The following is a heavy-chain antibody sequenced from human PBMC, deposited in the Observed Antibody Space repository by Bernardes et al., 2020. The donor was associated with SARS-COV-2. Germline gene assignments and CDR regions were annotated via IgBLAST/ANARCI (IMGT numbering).Heavy chain of an antibody. CDR2: IYYSGST. D-gene: IGHD5-18*01. Sequence: SETLSLTCTVSGGSISSSSYYWGWIRQPPGKGLEWIGSIYYSGSTYYNPSLKSRVTISVDTSKNQFSLKLSSVTAADTAVYYCARHTLDKAMVTGWFDPWGQGTLVTVSS. CDR1: GGSISSSSYY. V-gene: IGHV4-39*01. CDR3: ARHTLDKAMVTGWFDP. J-gene: IGHJ5*02.